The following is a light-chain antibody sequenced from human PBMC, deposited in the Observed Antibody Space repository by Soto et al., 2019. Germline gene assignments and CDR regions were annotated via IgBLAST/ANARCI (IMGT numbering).Light chain of an antibody. Sequence: QSALTQPASVSGSPGQSITISCTGTSSDVGSYNLVSWYQQHPGKAPKLMIYEVSKRPSGVSNRFSGSKSGNTASLTSSGLEADDEADYYCCSYAGSSTFVVFVGGTKLTVL. J-gene: IGLJ2*01. CDR1: SSDVGSYNL. CDR2: EVS. CDR3: CSYAGSSTFVV. V-gene: IGLV2-23*02.